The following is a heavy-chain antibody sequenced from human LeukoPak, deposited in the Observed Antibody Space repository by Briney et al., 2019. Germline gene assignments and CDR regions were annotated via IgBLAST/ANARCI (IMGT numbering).Heavy chain of an antibody. CDR2: IYYSEST. CDR3: ARDLLNEGNHLDY. D-gene: IGHD4-23*01. CDR1: NDSISSGDYY. J-gene: IGHJ4*02. Sequence: SETLSLTCTVSNDSISSGDYYWNWIRQHPEQGLEWIGYIYYSESTYYNPSLKSRVTISVDTSKNQFSLKLSSVTAADTAVYYCARDLLNEGNHLDYWGQGTLVTVSS. V-gene: IGHV4-30-4*08.